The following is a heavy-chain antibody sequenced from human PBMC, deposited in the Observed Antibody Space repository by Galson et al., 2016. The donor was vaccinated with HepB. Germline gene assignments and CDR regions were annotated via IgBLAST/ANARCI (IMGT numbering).Heavy chain of an antibody. J-gene: IGHJ4*01. CDR3: ARASGYNWNYLMIFNYFDY. Sequence: SLRLSCAASGFTFSSYSMNWVRQAPGKGLEWVSSISSSSSYIYYADSVKGRFTISRDNAKNSLYLQMNSLRAEDTAVYYCARASGYNWNYLMIFNYFDYWGHGTLVTVS. CDR2: ISSSSSYI. CDR1: GFTFSSYS. D-gene: IGHD1-7*01. V-gene: IGHV3-21*01.